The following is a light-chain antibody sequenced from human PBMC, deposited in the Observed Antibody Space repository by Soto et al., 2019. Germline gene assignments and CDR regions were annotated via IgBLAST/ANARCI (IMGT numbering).Light chain of an antibody. J-gene: IGLJ1*01. Sequence: QSALTQPASVSGSPGQSITISCTGTSSDIGAYKYVSWYQQHPGKAPKLILYEVSNRPSGVSNRFSGFKSGNTASLTITGLQAEDEADYYCNSYTSSSALYVFGTGTKVT. CDR1: SSDIGAYKY. CDR2: EVS. V-gene: IGLV2-14*01. CDR3: NSYTSSSALYV.